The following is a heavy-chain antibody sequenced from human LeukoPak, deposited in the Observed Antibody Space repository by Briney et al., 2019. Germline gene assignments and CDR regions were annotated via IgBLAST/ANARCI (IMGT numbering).Heavy chain of an antibody. CDR3: ASGELLGDWFDP. CDR1: GFTFSSYA. CDR2: ISYDGSNK. D-gene: IGHD3-10*01. Sequence: PGGSLRLSCAASGFTFSSYAMHWARQAPGKGLEWVAVISYDGSNKYYADSVKGRFTISRDNSKNTLYLQMNSLRAEDTAVYYCASGELLGDWFDPWGQGTLVTVSS. J-gene: IGHJ5*02. V-gene: IGHV3-30*01.